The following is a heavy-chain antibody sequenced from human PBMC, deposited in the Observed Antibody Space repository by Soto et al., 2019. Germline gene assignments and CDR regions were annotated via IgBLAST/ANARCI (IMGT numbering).Heavy chain of an antibody. J-gene: IGHJ3*01. D-gene: IGHD6-19*01. CDR1: GGSIRSYY. CDR3: ARTRGWYYVFDV. CDR2: IYYNGST. Sequence: QDQLQESGPGLVKPSETLSLTCTVSGGSIRSYYWNWVRQPPGKGLEWIGHIYYNGSTNYNPSLKSRVTILFDTSKKQFSLKLTSVTAADTAIYYCARTRGWYYVFDVWGLGTMVNVSS. V-gene: IGHV4-59*01.